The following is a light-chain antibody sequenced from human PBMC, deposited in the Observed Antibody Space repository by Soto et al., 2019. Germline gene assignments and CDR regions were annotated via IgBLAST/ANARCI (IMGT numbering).Light chain of an antibody. Sequence: QSVLTQPPSVSGAPGQRVTISCTGTGSNIGAGYDVHWYQQLPGATPKLLISGNNNRPSGVPDRFSGSKSGTSASLAITGLQAEDEADYYCQSYDSRLNVVFGGGTKLPS. CDR2: GNN. CDR3: QSYDSRLNVV. CDR1: GSNIGAGYD. V-gene: IGLV1-40*01. J-gene: IGLJ2*01.